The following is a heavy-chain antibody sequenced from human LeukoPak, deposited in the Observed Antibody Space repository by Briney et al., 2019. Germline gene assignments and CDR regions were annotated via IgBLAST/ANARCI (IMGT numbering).Heavy chain of an antibody. CDR1: GFTFSSYA. D-gene: IGHD2-15*01. CDR3: ARDLGYCSGGSCLNWFDP. CDR2: ISYDGSNK. Sequence: GGSLRLSCAASGFTFSSYAMSWVRQAPGKGLEWVAVISYDGSNKYYADSVKGRFTISRDNSKNTLYLQMNSLRAEDTAVYYCARDLGYCSGGSCLNWFDPWGQGTLVTVSS. J-gene: IGHJ5*02. V-gene: IGHV3-30-3*01.